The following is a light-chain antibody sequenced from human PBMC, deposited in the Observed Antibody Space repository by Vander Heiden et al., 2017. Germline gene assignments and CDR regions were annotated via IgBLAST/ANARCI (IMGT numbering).Light chain of an antibody. CDR1: SSNIGSNT. Sequence: QSVLTQPPSASGTPGQRVTISCSGSSSNIGSNTVNWYQQLPGTAPKLLSYSNNQRPSGVPDRFPGSKSGTSASLAISGLQSEDEADYYCAAGDDSLNGWVFGGGTKLTVL. V-gene: IGLV1-44*01. J-gene: IGLJ3*02. CDR3: AAGDDSLNGWV. CDR2: SNN.